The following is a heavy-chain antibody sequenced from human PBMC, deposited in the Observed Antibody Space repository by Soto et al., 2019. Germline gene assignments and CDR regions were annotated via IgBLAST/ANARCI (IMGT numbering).Heavy chain of an antibody. V-gene: IGHV3-21*01. D-gene: IGHD6-19*01. CDR2: ISSSSSYI. CDR1: GFTFSSYS. J-gene: IGHJ6*02. Sequence: GGSLRLSCAASGFTFSSYSMNWVRQSPGKGLEWVSSISSSSSYIYYADSVKGRFTISRDNAKNSLYLQMNSLRAEDTAVYYCARDVHSKYSSGYYYGMDVWGQGTTVTVSS. CDR3: ARDVHSKYSSGYYYGMDV.